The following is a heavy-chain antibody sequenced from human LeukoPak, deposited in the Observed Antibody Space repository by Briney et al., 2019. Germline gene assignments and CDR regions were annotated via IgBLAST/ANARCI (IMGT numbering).Heavy chain of an antibody. J-gene: IGHJ4*02. CDR1: GFTFSNAW. V-gene: IGHV3-15*01. CDR3: TTDEWSTVSPSYFDY. Sequence: QSGGSLRLSCAASGFTFSNAWVSWVRQAPGKGLEWVGRIKSKTDGGTTDYAAPVKGRFTISRDDSKNTLYLQMNSLKTEDTAVYYCTTDEWSTVSPSYFDYWGQGTLVTVSS. D-gene: IGHD4-11*01. CDR2: IKSKTDGGTT.